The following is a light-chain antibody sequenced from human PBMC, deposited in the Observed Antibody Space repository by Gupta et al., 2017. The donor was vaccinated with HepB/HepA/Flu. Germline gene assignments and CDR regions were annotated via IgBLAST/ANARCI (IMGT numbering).Light chain of an antibody. CDR3: QQRSNWPPWT. CDR1: QSVSSY. J-gene: IGKJ1*01. V-gene: IGKV3-11*01. Sequence: EIVLTQSPATLSLSPGERATLSCRASQSVSSYLAWYQQKHGQAPRLLIYDASNRATGIPARFSGSGSGTEFTLTISSREPEDFAVYYCQQRSNWPPWTFGQGTKVEIK. CDR2: DAS.